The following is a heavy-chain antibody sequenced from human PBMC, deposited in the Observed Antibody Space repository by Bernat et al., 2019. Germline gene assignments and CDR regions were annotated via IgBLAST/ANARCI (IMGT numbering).Heavy chain of an antibody. J-gene: IGHJ1*01. Sequence: EVQLVESGGGLVQPGGSLRLSCAASGFTFSSYWMSWVRLAPGKGLEWVANIKQDGSEKYYVDSVKGRFTISRDNAKNSLYLQMNSLRAEDTAVYYCARVRGRYSSGYHFQHWGQGTLVTVSS. D-gene: IGHD6-19*01. CDR3: ARVRGRYSSGYHFQH. V-gene: IGHV3-7*01. CDR2: IKQDGSEK. CDR1: GFTFSSYW.